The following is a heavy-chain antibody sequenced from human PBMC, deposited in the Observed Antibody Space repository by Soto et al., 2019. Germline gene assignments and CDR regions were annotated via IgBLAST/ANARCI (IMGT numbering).Heavy chain of an antibody. CDR2: IKSDGTTA. V-gene: IGHV3-30-3*02. CDR3: AKPRSSLEWPPFDP. J-gene: IGHJ5*02. D-gene: IGHD3-3*01. Sequence: QVKLVESGGGVVQPGRSRRLSCVTSGFTLRSYGMHWVRQSPDKGLEWVAVIKSDGTTADYIESVKGRFFISRDNSKKTVYLQMNNLRPEDTGIYYCAKPRSSLEWPPFDPWGQGTLVTVSS. CDR1: GFTLRSYG.